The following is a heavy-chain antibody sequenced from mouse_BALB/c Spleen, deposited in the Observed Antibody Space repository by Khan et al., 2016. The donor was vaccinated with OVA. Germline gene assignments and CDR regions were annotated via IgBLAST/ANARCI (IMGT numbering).Heavy chain of an antibody. Sequence: QVHVKQSGAELARPGASVKMSCKASGYTFTTYTIHWVKQRPGQGLEWIGYIIPSTDYTTYNQKLKDKATLTADKSSSTAYMQLSSLTSDDSAVYYCAKEGAYYRSDGWFAYWGQGTLVTVSA. V-gene: IGHV1-4*01. CDR3: AKEGAYYRSDGWFAY. CDR1: GYTFTTYT. CDR2: IIPSTDYT. J-gene: IGHJ3*01. D-gene: IGHD2-14*01.